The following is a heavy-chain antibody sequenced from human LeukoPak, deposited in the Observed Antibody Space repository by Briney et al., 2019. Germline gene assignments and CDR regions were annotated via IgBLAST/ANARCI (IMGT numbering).Heavy chain of an antibody. V-gene: IGHV3-13*01. Sequence: GGSLRLSCAASGFTFSNYDMHWVRQVTGKGLEWVPAIGTAGDTYYPGSVKGRFTISRENAKNSLYLQMNSLRAGDTAVYYCARKSPSGQTDYWGQGTLVTVSS. D-gene: IGHD6-19*01. CDR2: IGTAGDT. J-gene: IGHJ4*02. CDR3: ARKSPSGQTDY. CDR1: GFTFSNYD.